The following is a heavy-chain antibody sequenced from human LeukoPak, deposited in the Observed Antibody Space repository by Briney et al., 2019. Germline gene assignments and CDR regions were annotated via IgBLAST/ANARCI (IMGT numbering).Heavy chain of an antibody. J-gene: IGHJ1*01. V-gene: IGHV4-59*01. Sequence: SETLSLTCTVSGGSISSYYWSWIRQPPGKGLEWIGYIYYSGSTNYNPSLKSRVTISVDTSKNQFSLKLSSVTAADTAVYYCARGYYDSSGYYPEYFQHWGQGTLVTVSS. CDR2: IYYSGST. D-gene: IGHD3-22*01. CDR3: ARGYYDSSGYYPEYFQH. CDR1: GGSISSYY.